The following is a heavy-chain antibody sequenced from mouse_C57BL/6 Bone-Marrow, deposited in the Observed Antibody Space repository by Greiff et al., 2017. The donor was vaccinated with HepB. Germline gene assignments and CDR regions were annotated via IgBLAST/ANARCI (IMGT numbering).Heavy chain of an antibody. CDR1: GFTFSSYA. V-gene: IGHV5-4*01. CDR2: ISDGGSYT. J-gene: IGHJ1*03. D-gene: IGHD2-5*01. CDR3: ARGGPTIVTTWYFNV. Sequence: EVQVVESGGGLVKPGGSLKLSCAASGFTFSSYAMSWVRQTPEKRLEWVATISDGGSYTYYPDNVKGRFTISRDNAKNHLYLQMSHLKSEDTAMYYCARGGPTIVTTWYFNVWGTGTTVTVSS.